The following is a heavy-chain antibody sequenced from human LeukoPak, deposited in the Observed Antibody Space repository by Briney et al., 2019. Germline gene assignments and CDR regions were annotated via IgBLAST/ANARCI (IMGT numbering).Heavy chain of an antibody. J-gene: IGHJ4*02. CDR1: GGSFSDHY. D-gene: IGHD2-21*01. CDR3: VIVVIRPRWYSDY. Sequence: PSETLSLTCTLSGGSFSDHYWTWVRQSPGKGLEWIGEISHGGSTNSNPSLGSRVTMSIDTSSGHFSLKSSSVTAADTAVYYCVIVVIRPRWYSDYWGQGTLVTVSS. CDR2: ISHGGST. V-gene: IGHV4-34*01.